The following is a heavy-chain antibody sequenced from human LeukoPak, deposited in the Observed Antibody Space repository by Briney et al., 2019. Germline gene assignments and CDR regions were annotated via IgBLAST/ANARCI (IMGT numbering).Heavy chain of an antibody. CDR2: FYRSGST. V-gene: IGHV4-4*02. CDR1: GGSISSSNW. J-gene: IGHJ4*02. Sequence: SETLSLTCAVSGGSISSSNWWSWVRQPPGKGLEWIGEFYRSGSTNYNPSLKSRVTISVDKSKNQFSLKLSSVTAADTAMYYCARGVGAQTFDYWGQGTLVTVSS. D-gene: IGHD1-26*01. CDR3: ARGVGAQTFDY.